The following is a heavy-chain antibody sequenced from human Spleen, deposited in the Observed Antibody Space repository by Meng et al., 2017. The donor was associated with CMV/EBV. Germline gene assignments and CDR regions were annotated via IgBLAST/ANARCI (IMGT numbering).Heavy chain of an antibody. D-gene: IGHD1-7*01. CDR2: INPSTGVT. CDR3: AREGISGTATNDNWFDP. V-gene: IGHV1-2*02. Sequence: TFSGYGFSWMRQAPGQGLEWMGWINPSTGVTTYAQKFRGKVTMTSDTSITTASMELSRLTSDDTAVYHCAREGISGTATNDNWFDPWGQGSLVTVSS. J-gene: IGHJ5*02. CDR1: TFSGYG.